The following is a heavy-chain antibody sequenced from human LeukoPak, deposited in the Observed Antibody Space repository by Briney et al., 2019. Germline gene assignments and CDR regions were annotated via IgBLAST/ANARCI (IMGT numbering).Heavy chain of an antibody. Sequence: PGGSLRLSCAASGFTFSSYAMSWVRQAPGKGLEWVSAISGSGGSTYYADSVKGRFTISRDNSKNTLYLQMNSLRAEDTAVYYCAKEMQLWLPFSGAWGVKYFDYWGQGTLVTVSS. D-gene: IGHD5-18*01. CDR2: ISGSGGST. CDR3: AKEMQLWLPFSGAWGVKYFDY. V-gene: IGHV3-23*01. J-gene: IGHJ4*02. CDR1: GFTFSSYA.